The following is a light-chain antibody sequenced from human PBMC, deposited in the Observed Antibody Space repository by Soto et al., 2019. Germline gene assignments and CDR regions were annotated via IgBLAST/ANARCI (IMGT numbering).Light chain of an antibody. CDR1: QSVTNW. CDR2: DAS. V-gene: IGKV1-5*01. J-gene: IGKJ2*01. Sequence: DIQMTQSPSTLSASVGDRVTITCRASQSVTNWLAWYQQKPGKAPNLLIYDASRLQSGIPSRFSGSGSGTAFTLTLSSLQPDDFAIYYCQQDTTYPYTFGQGTKLQIK. CDR3: QQDTTYPYT.